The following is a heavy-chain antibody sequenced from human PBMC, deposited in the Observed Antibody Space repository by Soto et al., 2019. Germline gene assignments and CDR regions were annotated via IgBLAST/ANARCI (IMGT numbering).Heavy chain of an antibody. V-gene: IGHV4-39*01. CDR2: IYYSGST. CDR3: ARHFSVDYFDY. CDR1: GGSISSSNW. J-gene: IGHJ4*02. Sequence: PSETLSLTCAVSGGSISSSNWWSWVRQPPGKGLEWIGSIYYSGSTYYNPSLKSRVTISVDTAKNQFSLKLSSVTAADTAVYYCARHFSVDYFDYWGQGALVTVSS.